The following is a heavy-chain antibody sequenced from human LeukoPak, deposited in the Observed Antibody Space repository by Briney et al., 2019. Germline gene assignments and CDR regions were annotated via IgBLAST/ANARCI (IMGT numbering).Heavy chain of an antibody. J-gene: IGHJ4*02. Sequence: GGSLRLSCAASGFTFGNFWMSWVRQAPGRGLQWVASMKGDASLIYYVDSMKGRFTISRDNARNSLYLQMNSLRVEDTAVYYCARLFGGVTTFDYWGQGALVTVSS. CDR3: ARLFGGVTTFDY. CDR1: GFTFGNFW. V-gene: IGHV3-7*01. D-gene: IGHD2-8*02. CDR2: MKGDASLI.